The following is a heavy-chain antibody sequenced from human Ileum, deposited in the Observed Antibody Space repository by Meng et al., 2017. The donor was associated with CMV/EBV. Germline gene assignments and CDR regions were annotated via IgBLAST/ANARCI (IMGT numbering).Heavy chain of an antibody. J-gene: IGHJ4*01. CDR2: ISAGTSAI. D-gene: IGHD3-3*01. CDR1: GFTFSSYE. Sequence: GESLKISCVASGFTFSSYEMNWVRHIPGRGLEWISYISAGTSAIYYAASVKGRFTISRDNVKNSLYLLMESLRADDTGIYYCVRGGSSGTLKYFDYWGHGALVTVSS. CDR3: VRGGSSGTLKYFDY. V-gene: IGHV3-48*03.